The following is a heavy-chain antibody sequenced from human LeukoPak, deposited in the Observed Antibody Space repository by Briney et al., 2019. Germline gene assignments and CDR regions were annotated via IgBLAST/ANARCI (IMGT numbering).Heavy chain of an antibody. D-gene: IGHD2-2*01. CDR2: VADDGRDK. CDR1: GFTFSRYA. V-gene: IGHV3-30*04. CDR3: AKDREIGPAKYYFDS. J-gene: IGHJ4*02. Sequence: GGSLRLSCAASGFTFSRYAMHWVRQAPGKGLEWVAVVADDGRDKHHADSVKGRFSISRDNPKNTLYLQMSGLRVEDTAVNYCAKDREIGPAKYYFDSWGQGTLVTVSS.